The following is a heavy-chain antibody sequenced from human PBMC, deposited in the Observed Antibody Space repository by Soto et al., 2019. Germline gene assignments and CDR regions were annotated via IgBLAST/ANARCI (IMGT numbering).Heavy chain of an antibody. V-gene: IGHV1-8*01. CDR2: MNPNSGNT. D-gene: IGHD6-25*01. CDR1: GYTFTSYD. J-gene: IGHJ6*02. CDR3: ARGEMWVRSQRPHYYYYYGMDV. Sequence: GSVKVSFKASGYTFTSYDMNLVRQATGQGVEWIGWMNPNSGNTGYAQKFQGRVTMTRNTSISTAYMELSSLRSEDTAVYYCARGEMWVRSQRPHYYYYYGMDVWGQGTTVTVSS.